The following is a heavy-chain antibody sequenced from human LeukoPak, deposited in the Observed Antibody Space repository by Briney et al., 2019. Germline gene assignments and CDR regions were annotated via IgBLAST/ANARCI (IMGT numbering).Heavy chain of an antibody. V-gene: IGHV3-21*01. CDR3: ARDYDILTGYYKVPIEDAFDI. CDR1: GFTFSSYS. D-gene: IGHD3-9*01. J-gene: IGHJ3*02. CDR2: ISSSSSYI. Sequence: PGGSLRLSCAASGFTFSSYSMNWVRQAPGKGLEWVSSISSSSSYIYYADSVKGRFTISRDNAKNSLYLQMNSLRAEDTAVYYCARDYDILTGYYKVPIEDAFDIWGQGTMVTVSS.